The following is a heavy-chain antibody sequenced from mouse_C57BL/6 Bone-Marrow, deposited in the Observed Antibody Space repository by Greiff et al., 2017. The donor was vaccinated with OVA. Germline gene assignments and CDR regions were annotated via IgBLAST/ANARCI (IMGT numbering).Heavy chain of an antibody. D-gene: IGHD3-2*01. CDR1: GYAFSSSW. V-gene: IGHV1-82*01. J-gene: IGHJ2*01. Sequence: VQLKQSGPELVKPGASVKISCKASGYAFSSSWMNWVKQRPGKGLEWIGRIYPGDGDTNYNGKFKGKATLTADKSSSTAYMQLSSLTSEDSAVYFCARERIARQLVFDYWGQGTTLTVSS. CDR2: IYPGDGDT. CDR3: ARERIARQLVFDY.